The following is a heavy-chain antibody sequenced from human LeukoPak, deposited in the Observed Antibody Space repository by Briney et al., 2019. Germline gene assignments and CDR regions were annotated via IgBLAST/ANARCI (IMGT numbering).Heavy chain of an antibody. CDR1: GYSISSGYY. D-gene: IGHD3-3*01. V-gene: IGHV4-38-2*01. Sequence: SEILSLTCAVSGYSISSGYYWGWIRQPPGKGLAWIGSIYHSGSTYYNPSLKSRVTISVDTSKNQFSLKLSSVTAADTAVYYCARHLYDFWSKTVYYFDYWGQGTLVTVSS. CDR3: ARHLYDFWSKTVYYFDY. J-gene: IGHJ4*02. CDR2: IYHSGST.